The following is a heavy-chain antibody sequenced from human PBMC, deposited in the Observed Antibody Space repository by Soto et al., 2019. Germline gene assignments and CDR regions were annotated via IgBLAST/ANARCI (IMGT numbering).Heavy chain of an antibody. Sequence: GESLKISCKGSGYSFTSYWISWVRQMPGKGLEWMGRIDPSDSYTNYSPSFQGHVTISADKSISTAYLQWSSLKASDTAMHYCARGYSGYDFIPYFDYWGQGTLVTVSS. J-gene: IGHJ4*02. V-gene: IGHV5-10-1*01. CDR1: GYSFTSYW. CDR3: ARGYSGYDFIPYFDY. D-gene: IGHD5-12*01. CDR2: IDPSDSYT.